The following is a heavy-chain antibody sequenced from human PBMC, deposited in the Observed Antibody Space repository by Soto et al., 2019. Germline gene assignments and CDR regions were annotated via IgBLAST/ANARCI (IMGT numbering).Heavy chain of an antibody. D-gene: IGHD6-6*01. Sequence: GGSLRLSCAASGFTFSGSAIHWVRQASGKGLEWIARIRTKSNGYATTYAASVKGRFTISRDDSKNMAYLQMNGLKTEDTAMYYCSRVEYVTSSPIGWGQGTLVTV. CDR1: GFTFSGSA. CDR2: IRTKSNGYAT. V-gene: IGHV3-73*01. J-gene: IGHJ4*02. CDR3: SRVEYVTSSPIG.